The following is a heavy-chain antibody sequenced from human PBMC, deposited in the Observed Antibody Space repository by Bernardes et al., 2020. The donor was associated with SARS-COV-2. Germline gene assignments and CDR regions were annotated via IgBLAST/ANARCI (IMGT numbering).Heavy chain of an antibody. CDR1: GFTFSTYG. CDR3: ARKTTDLDY. V-gene: IGHV3-48*01. D-gene: IGHD1-1*01. J-gene: IGHJ4*02. Sequence: GGSLRLSCAASGFTFSTYGMNWVRQAPGKGLEWVSYISSSSGTIYYADSVKGRFTISRDNAKKSLFLQMNSLRAEDTAVYYCARKTTDLDYWGQGTLVTVSS. CDR2: ISSSSGTI.